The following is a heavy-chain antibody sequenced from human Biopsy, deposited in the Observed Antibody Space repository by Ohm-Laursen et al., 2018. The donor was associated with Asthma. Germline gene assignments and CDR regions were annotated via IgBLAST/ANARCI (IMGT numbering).Heavy chain of an antibody. CDR2: VSSDGHTK. CDR3: ARQSGQDYGDSSGFDI. CDR1: GFVFSQCG. Sequence: SLRLSCAASGFVFSQCGMTWVRQGPGKGLEWVALVSSDGHTKYYADSVKGRFTISRDNSRNRPYLQIDRLTVEDSAVYYCARQSGQDYGDSSGFDIWGQGTKVAVSS. V-gene: IGHV3-30*03. D-gene: IGHD3-22*01. J-gene: IGHJ3*02.